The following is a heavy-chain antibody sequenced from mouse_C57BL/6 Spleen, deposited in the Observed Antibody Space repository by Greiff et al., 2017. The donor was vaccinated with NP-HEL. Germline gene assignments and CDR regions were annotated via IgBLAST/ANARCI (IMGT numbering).Heavy chain of an antibody. CDR3: TRVGDSYWYFDV. CDR2: ISSGGDYI. V-gene: IGHV5-9-1*02. Sequence: EVQLQQSGEGLVKPGGSLKLSCAASGFTFSSYAMSWVRQTPEKRLEWVAYISSGGDYIYYADTVKGRFTISRDNARNTLYLQMSSLKSEDTAMYYCTRVGDSYWYFDVWGTGTTVTVSS. J-gene: IGHJ1*03. CDR1: GFTFSSYA.